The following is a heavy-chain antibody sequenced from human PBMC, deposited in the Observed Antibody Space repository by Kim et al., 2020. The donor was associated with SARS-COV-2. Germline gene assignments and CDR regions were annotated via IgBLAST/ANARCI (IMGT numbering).Heavy chain of an antibody. J-gene: IGHJ4*02. CDR3: AREVRVGRVVRPIDY. V-gene: IGHV3-7*01. D-gene: IGHD3-10*01. CDR1: GFTFSSYW. CDR2: IKQDGSEK. Sequence: GGSLRLSCAASGFTFSSYWMSWVRQAPGKGLEWVANIKQDGSEKYYVDSVKGRFTISRDNAKNSLYLQMNSLRAEDTAVYYCAREVRVGRVVRPIDYWGQGTLVTVSS.